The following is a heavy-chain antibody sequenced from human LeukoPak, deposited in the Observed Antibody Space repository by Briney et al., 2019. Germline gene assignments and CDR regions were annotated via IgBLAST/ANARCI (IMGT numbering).Heavy chain of an antibody. CDR2: ISSMTTFI. CDR1: GFPFSSYS. V-gene: IGHV3-21*01. D-gene: IGHD2-2*01. J-gene: IGHJ3*02. CDR3: AREKNVPAAKGGAFDI. Sequence: GGSLRLSCAASGFPFSSYSMNWVRQAPGKGLEWVSSISSMTTFIYYADSVKGRFTISRDNAENSLYLQMNSLRAEDAAVYYCAREKNVPAAKGGAFDIWGQGTMVTVSS.